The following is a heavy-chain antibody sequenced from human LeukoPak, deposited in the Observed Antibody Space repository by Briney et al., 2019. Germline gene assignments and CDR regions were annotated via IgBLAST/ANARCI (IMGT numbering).Heavy chain of an antibody. V-gene: IGHV3-48*03. CDR2: ISSSGSTI. Sequence: GGSLRLSCAASGFTFSSYEMNWVRQAPGKGLEWVSYISSSGSTIYYADFVKGRFTISRDNAKNSLYLQMNSLRAEDTAVYYCARVSGWYGMDVWGQGTTVTVSS. J-gene: IGHJ6*02. D-gene: IGHD6-19*01. CDR1: GFTFSSYE. CDR3: ARVSGWYGMDV.